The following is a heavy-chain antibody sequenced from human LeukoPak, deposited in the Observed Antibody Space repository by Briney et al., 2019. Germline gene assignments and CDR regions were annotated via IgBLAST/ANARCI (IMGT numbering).Heavy chain of an antibody. Sequence: PGGSLSLSCAASGFTFSSYAMHWVRQAPGKGLEWVAVISYDGSNKYYADSVKGRFTISRDNSKNTLYLQMNSLRAEDTAVYYCARGRSSPLVDYWGQGTLVTVSS. CDR3: ARGRSSPLVDY. CDR1: GFTFSSYA. CDR2: ISYDGSNK. J-gene: IGHJ4*02. V-gene: IGHV3-30-3*01.